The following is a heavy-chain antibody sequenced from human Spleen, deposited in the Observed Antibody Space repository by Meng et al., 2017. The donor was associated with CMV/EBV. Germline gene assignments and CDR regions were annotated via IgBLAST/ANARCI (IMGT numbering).Heavy chain of an antibody. CDR2: GYYTGDT. V-gene: IGHV4-39*07. CDR1: GGSISSSTYY. D-gene: IGHD3-10*01. J-gene: IGHJ6*02. Sequence: SETLSLTCTVSGGSISSSTYYWGWIRQPPGKGLEWIGSGYYTGDTYYNPSLKSRVTISVDTSKNQFSLKLSSVTAADTAVYYCARTLEHMVRGFLGYGMDVWGQGTTVTVSS. CDR3: ARTLEHMVRGFLGYGMDV.